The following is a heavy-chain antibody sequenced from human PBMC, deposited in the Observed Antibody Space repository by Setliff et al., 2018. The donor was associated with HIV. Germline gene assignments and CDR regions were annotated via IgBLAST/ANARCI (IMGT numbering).Heavy chain of an antibody. CDR2: IIGSGKDT. J-gene: IGHJ4*01. Sequence: PGGSLRLSCEASGFGFSAYAMSWVRQAPGEALEYVSSIIGSGKDTYYADSVKGRFTISRDNSKNTLYLHMNSLRAEDTALYYCAKEWAVAGTGFGDHWGHGTLVTVSS. CDR1: GFGFSAYA. V-gene: IGHV3-23*01. D-gene: IGHD6-19*01. CDR3: AKEWAVAGTGFGDH.